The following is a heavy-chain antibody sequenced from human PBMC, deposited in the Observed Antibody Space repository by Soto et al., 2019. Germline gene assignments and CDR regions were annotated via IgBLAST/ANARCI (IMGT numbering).Heavy chain of an antibody. CDR2: IIDMYGTA. V-gene: IGHV1-69*01. CDR1: GGTFRRY. D-gene: IGHD3-22*01. Sequence: QVQLVQSGAEVKKPGSSMKVSCKASGGTFRRYISWVRQAPGQGLEWMGGIIDMYGTANYAQKFQGRVTITADEFTSTAYMELSSLKPDDTGVYYCATNTSGYVPDWGQGTLVTVSS. J-gene: IGHJ4*02. CDR3: ATNTSGYVPD.